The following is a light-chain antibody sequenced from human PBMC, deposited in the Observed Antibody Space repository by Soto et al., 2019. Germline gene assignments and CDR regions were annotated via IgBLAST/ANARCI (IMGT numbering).Light chain of an antibody. Sequence: DIQMTQSPSTLSASVGDRVTITCRASQSINSWLAWYRQKPGKAPNLLIYKASSLESGVPSRFSGSGSGTEFILTISSLQPDDFATYYCQQYNSYPVTFGQGTKLEIK. CDR1: QSINSW. J-gene: IGKJ2*01. CDR3: QQYNSYPVT. CDR2: KAS. V-gene: IGKV1-5*03.